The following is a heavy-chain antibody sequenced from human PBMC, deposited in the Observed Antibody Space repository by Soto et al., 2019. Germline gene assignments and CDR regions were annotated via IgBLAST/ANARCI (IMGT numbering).Heavy chain of an antibody. CDR2: ISSSSSTI. V-gene: IGHV3-48*01. J-gene: IGHJ4*02. D-gene: IGHD1-26*01. Sequence: HPGGSLRLSCAASGFTFSSYSMNWVRQAPGKGLEWVSYISSSSSTIYYADSVKGRFTISRDNAKNSLYLQMNSLRAEDTAVYYCVSDRGRHAAGIAYWGQGTLVTVSS. CDR3: VSDRGRHAAGIAY. CDR1: GFTFSSYS.